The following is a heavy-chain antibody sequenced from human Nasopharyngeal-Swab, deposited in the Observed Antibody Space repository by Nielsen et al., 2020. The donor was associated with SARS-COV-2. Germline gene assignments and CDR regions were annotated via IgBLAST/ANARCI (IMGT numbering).Heavy chain of an antibody. D-gene: IGHD2-15*01. CDR2: ISYDGSNK. CDR3: ARDEGCFDY. V-gene: IGHV3-30-3*01. CDR1: GFTFSSYA. Sequence: GESLKISCAASGFTFSSYAMHWVRQAPGKGLEWVAVISYDGSNKYYADSVKGRFTISRDNSKNTLYLQMNSPRAEDTAVYYCARDEGCFDYWGQGTLVTVSS. J-gene: IGHJ4*02.